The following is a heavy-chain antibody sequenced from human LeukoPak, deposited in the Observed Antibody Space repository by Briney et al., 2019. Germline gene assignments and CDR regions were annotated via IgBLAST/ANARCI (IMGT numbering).Heavy chain of an antibody. CDR1: GFTFSSYS. Sequence: GGSLRLSCAASGFTFSSYSMNWVRQAPGKGLEWVSSISSSSSYIYYADSVKGRFTISRDNAKNSLYLQMNSLRAEDTAVYYSARDLHGYNAFYYRGQGTLVTVSS. V-gene: IGHV3-21*01. CDR3: ARDLHGYNAFYY. CDR2: ISSSSSYI. D-gene: IGHD5-24*01. J-gene: IGHJ4*02.